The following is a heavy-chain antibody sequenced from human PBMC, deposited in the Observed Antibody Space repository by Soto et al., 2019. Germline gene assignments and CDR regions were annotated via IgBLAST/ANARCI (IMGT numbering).Heavy chain of an antibody. V-gene: IGHV2-5*02. D-gene: IGHD4-4*01. Sequence: SGPTLVNPTQTLTLTCTFSGFSLSTSGVGVGWIRQPPGKALEWLALIYWDDDKRYSPSLKSRLTITKDTSKIQVVLTLTNMDPVDTAIYYCAPSNRAVTAIDPLGQGTLVTVSS. J-gene: IGHJ5*02. CDR2: IYWDDDK. CDR3: APSNRAVTAIDP. CDR1: GFSLSTSGVG.